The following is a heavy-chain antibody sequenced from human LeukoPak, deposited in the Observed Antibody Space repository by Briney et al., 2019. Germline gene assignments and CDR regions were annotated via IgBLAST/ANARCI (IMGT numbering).Heavy chain of an antibody. CDR3: ARVERIFGVVPEYFQH. CDR2: IYTSGST. CDR1: GGSISSGGYY. D-gene: IGHD3-3*01. V-gene: IGHV4-61*02. Sequence: SETLSLTCTVSGGSISSGGYYWSWIRQPAGKGLEWIGRIYTSGSTNYNPSLKSRVTMSVDTSKNQFSLKLSSVTAADTAVYYCARVERIFGVVPEYFQHWGQGTLVTVSS. J-gene: IGHJ1*01.